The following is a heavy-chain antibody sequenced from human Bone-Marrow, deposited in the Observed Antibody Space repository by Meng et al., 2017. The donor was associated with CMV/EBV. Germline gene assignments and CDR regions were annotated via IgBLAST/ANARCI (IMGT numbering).Heavy chain of an antibody. CDR2: IYYSGST. CDR1: GGSISSSSYY. J-gene: IGHJ4*02. Sequence: SETLSLTCTVSGGSISSSSYYWGWIRRPPGKGLEWIGCIYYSGSTYYNPSLKSRVTISVDTSKNQFSLKLSSVTAADTAVYYCARRGVEVNFDYWGQGTLVTVSS. V-gene: IGHV4-39*01. CDR3: ARRGVEVNFDY. D-gene: IGHD5-24*01.